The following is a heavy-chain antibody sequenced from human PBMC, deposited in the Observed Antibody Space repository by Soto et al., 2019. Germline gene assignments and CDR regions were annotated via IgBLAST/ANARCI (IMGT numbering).Heavy chain of an antibody. CDR2: ISSSSSYI. J-gene: IGHJ6*02. CDR1: GFTFGSYS. Sequence: AGGSLRLSCAASGFTFGSYSMNWVRQAPGKGLEWVSSISSSSSYIYYADSVKGRFTISRDNAKNSLYLQMNSLRVEDMAVYYCARDRRGYDFGVVDVWGQGTTVTVSS. CDR3: ARDRRGYDFGVVDV. D-gene: IGHD5-12*01. V-gene: IGHV3-21*01.